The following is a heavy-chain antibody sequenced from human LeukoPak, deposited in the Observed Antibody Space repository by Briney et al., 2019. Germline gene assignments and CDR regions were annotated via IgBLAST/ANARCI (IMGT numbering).Heavy chain of an antibody. CDR3: ARDGVFPYGMDV. CDR2: IYYSGST. CDR1: GGSFSGYY. V-gene: IGHV4-59*01. D-gene: IGHD3-10*02. Sequence: SETLSLTCAVYGGSFSGYYWSWIRQPPGKGLEWIGYIYYSGSTNYNPSLKSRVTISVDTSKNQFSLKLSSVTAADTAVYYCARDGVFPYGMDVWGQGTTVTVSS. J-gene: IGHJ6*02.